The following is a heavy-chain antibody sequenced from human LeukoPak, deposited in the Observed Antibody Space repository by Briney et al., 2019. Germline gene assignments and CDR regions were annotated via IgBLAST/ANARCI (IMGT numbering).Heavy chain of an antibody. CDR1: GFIFRSYR. D-gene: IGHD2-2*01. CDR3: ARYQASRANFDY. CDR2: IKQDGSEK. Sequence: GGSLRLSCAASGFIFRSYRMSWVRQAPGKGLEWVANIKQDGSEKYYVDSVKGRFTISRDNAKNSLYLQMNSLRAEDTAVYYCARYQASRANFDYWGQGTLVTVSS. V-gene: IGHV3-7*04. J-gene: IGHJ4*02.